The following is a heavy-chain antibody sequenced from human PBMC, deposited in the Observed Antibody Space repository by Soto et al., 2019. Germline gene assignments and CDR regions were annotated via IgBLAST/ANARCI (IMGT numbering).Heavy chain of an antibody. CDR2: LSGDGTTT. Sequence: EVQLLESGGGLVQPGGSLRLSCTASGFTFSTYGMSWVRQAPGKGLEWVSSLSGDGTTTYYIDSVKGRFTISRDNSRSTLSLQMNSLRTEETAVYYCAKDIAFDSSAYNYWGQGILVTVSS. CDR1: GFTFSTYG. CDR3: AKDIAFDSSAYNY. V-gene: IGHV3-23*01. J-gene: IGHJ4*02. D-gene: IGHD3-22*01.